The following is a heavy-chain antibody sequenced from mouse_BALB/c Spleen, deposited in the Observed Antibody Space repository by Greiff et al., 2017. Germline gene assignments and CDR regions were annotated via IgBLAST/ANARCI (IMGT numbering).Heavy chain of an antibody. V-gene: IGHV1-5*01. Sequence: EVQLQQSGTVLARPGASVKMSCKASGYTFTSYWMHWVKQRPGQGLEWIGAIYPGNSDTSYNQKFKGKAKLTAVTSTSTAYMELSSLTNEDSAVYYCTRAYGREYLDYWGQGTTLTVSS. CDR3: TRAYGREYLDY. D-gene: IGHD1-1*01. J-gene: IGHJ2*01. CDR1: GYTFTSYW. CDR2: IYPGNSDT.